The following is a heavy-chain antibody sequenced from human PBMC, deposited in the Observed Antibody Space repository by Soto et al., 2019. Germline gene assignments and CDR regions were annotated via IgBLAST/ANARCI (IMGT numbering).Heavy chain of an antibody. CDR1: GFPFSSDW. Sequence: PGGSLRLSCAASGFPFSSDWMHWVRQAPGKGLVWVSRINTDGSDTSYADSVKGRFTISRDNSKNTLYLQMNSLRAEDTAVYYCARDYLVIPHRVIDYWGQGTLVTVSS. J-gene: IGHJ4*02. CDR3: ARDYLVIPHRVIDY. V-gene: IGHV3-74*01. CDR2: INTDGSDT. D-gene: IGHD2-15*01.